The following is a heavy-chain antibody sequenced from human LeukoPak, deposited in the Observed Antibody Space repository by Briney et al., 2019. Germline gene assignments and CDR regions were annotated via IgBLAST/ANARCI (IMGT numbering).Heavy chain of an antibody. CDR3: ARGLLAWSGHPNFDY. CDR2: IYYSGST. V-gene: IGHV4-31*03. Sequence: SETLSLTCTVSGGSISSGGYYWSWIRQHPGKDLEWIGYIYYSGSTYYNPSLKSRVTISVDTSKNQFSLKLSSVTAADTAVYYCARGLLAWSGHPNFDYWGQGTLVTVSS. CDR1: GGSISSGGYY. J-gene: IGHJ4*02. D-gene: IGHD3-3*01.